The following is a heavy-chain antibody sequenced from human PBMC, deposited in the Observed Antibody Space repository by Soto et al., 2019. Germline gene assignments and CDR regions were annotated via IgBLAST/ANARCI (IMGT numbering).Heavy chain of an antibody. V-gene: IGHV4-30-4*01. J-gene: IGHJ6*02. Sequence: SETLSLTCTVSGGSISSGDYYWSWIRQPPXKGLEWIGYIYYSGSTYYNPSLKSRVTISVDTSKNQFSLKLSSVTAADTAVYYCARDPLKPIVVVPAATPTQRGMDVWGQGTTVTVSS. CDR3: ARDPLKPIVVVPAATPTQRGMDV. CDR2: IYYSGST. CDR1: GGSISSGDYY. D-gene: IGHD2-2*01.